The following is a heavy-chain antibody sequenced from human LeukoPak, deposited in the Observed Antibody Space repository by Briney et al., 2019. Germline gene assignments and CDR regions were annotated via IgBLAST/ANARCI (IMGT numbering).Heavy chain of an antibody. J-gene: IGHJ4*02. CDR3: ARLADCSSSSCRSFDY. CDR1: GYTFTGYC. CDR2: INPNTGDT. D-gene: IGHD2-2*01. V-gene: IGHV1-2*02. Sequence: ASVKVSCKASGYTFTGYCMHWVRQAPGQGLEWMGWINPNTGDTNYAQKFQGRVTMTRDTSISTAYMELSRLRSDDTAVYYCARLADCSSSSCRSFDYWGQGTLVTVSS.